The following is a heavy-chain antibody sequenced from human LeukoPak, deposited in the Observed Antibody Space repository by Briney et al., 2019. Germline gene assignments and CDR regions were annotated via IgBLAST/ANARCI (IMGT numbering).Heavy chain of an antibody. CDR1: GFTFNIYA. Sequence: GGSLRLSCAASGFTFNIYAMSWVRLAPGKGLQWVASMCGSAGCTFYTDSVKGRFTISRDNSNNTLYLEMNSLRAEDTAIYYCARDRPNYHESNGHYYERDGDHWGQGTLSPSP. D-gene: IGHD3-22*01. CDR2: MCGSAGCT. CDR3: ARDRPNYHESNGHYYERDGDH. V-gene: IGHV3-23*01. J-gene: IGHJ5*02.